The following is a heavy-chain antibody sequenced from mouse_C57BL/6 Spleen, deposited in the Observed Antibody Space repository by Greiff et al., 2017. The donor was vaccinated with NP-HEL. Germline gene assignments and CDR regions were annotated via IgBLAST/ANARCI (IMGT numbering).Heavy chain of an antibody. Sequence: EVQVVESGGGLVKPGGSLKLSCAASGFTFSSYAMSWVRQTPEKRLEWVATISDGGSYTYYPDNVKGRFTISRDNAKNNLYLQMSHLKSEDTAMYYCARDPSGSYAMDYWGQGTSVTVSS. D-gene: IGHD4-1*01. J-gene: IGHJ4*01. CDR3: ARDPSGSYAMDY. CDR1: GFTFSSYA. V-gene: IGHV5-4*01. CDR2: ISDGGSYT.